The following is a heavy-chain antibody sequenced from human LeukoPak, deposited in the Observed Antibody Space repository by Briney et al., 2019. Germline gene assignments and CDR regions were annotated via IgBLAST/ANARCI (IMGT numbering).Heavy chain of an antibody. CDR2: IYYTGST. CDR1: GGSINNYY. V-gene: IGHV4-59*08. J-gene: IGHJ4*02. D-gene: IGHD3-16*01. CDR3: ARSSQYYDSPTHYLDY. Sequence: PSETLSLTCTVSGGSINNYYWSWVRQPPGAGLEWLAYIYYTGSTNYNPSLKTRLTISVDTSKNQFSLRLNSVTAADTAVYYCARSSQYYDSPTHYLDYWGQGILVTVSS.